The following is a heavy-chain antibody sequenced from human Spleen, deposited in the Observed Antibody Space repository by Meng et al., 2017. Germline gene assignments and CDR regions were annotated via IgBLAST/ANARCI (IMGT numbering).Heavy chain of an antibody. CDR2: INPKSGDT. Sequence: QRQRGQSGTEVKKPGPSVKVSCHPSGYNFPDYYIHWVRRVPGQGLEWMGRINPKSGDTHYAQKFQARVTMTGDTSISTAYMELSGLRSDDTAMYYCARDEDISAAGKLFGDYWGQGTLVTVSS. CDR1: GYNFPDYY. J-gene: IGHJ4*02. V-gene: IGHV1-2*06. D-gene: IGHD6-25*01. CDR3: ARDEDISAAGKLFGDY.